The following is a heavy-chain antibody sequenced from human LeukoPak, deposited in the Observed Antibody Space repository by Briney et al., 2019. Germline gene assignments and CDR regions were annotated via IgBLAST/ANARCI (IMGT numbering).Heavy chain of an antibody. V-gene: IGHV1-18*04. D-gene: IGHD3-9*01. CDR1: GYTFTGYY. Sequence: ASVKVSCKASGYTFTGYYMHWVRQAPGQGLEWMGWINPNSGNTNYAQKLQGRVTMTTDTSTSTAYMELRSLRSDDTAVYYCARSRYYDILTGYYHDPYYFDYWGQGTLVTVSS. CDR3: ARSRYYDILTGYYHDPYYFDY. J-gene: IGHJ4*02. CDR2: INPNSGNT.